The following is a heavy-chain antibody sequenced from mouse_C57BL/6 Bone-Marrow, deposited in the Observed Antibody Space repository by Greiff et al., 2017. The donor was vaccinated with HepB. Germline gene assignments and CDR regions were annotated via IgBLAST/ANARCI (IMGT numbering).Heavy chain of an antibody. V-gene: IGHV1-9*01. CDR1: GYTFTGYW. Sequence: QVQLKESGAELMKPGASVKLSCKATGYTFTGYWIEWVKQRPGHGLEWIGEILPGSGSTNYNEKFKGKATFTADTSYNTAYMQLSSLTTEDTAIYYCARLRLRRGPGFAYWGQGTLVTVSA. CDR2: ILPGSGST. CDR3: ARLRLRRGPGFAY. J-gene: IGHJ3*01. D-gene: IGHD2-4*01.